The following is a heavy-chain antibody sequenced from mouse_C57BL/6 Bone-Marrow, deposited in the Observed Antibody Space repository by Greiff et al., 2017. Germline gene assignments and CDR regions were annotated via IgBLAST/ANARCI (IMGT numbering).Heavy chain of an antibody. J-gene: IGHJ2*01. V-gene: IGHV1-53*01. CDR2: INPSNGGT. CDR1: GYTFTSYW. D-gene: IGHD1-1*01. CDR3: AREAGGSTRDY. Sequence: QVHVKQPGTELVKPGASVKLSCKASGYTFTSYWMHWVKQRPGQGLEWIGNINPSNGGTNYNEKFKSKATLTVDKSSSTAYMQLSSLTSEDSAVYYCAREAGGSTRDYWGQGTTLTVSS.